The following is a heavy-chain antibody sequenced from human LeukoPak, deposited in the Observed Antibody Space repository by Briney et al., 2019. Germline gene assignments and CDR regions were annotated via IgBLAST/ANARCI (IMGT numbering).Heavy chain of an antibody. CDR1: GFTFSSYA. CDR2: ISGSGGST. V-gene: IGHV3-23*01. D-gene: IGHD1-7*01. CDR3: AKGGRITGTLIDY. Sequence: GGSLRLSCAASGFTFSSYAMSWVRQAPGKGLEWVSAISGSGGSTYYADSVKGRLTISRDNSKNTLYLQMNGLRAEDTAVYYCAKGGRITGTLIDYWGQGTLVTVSS. J-gene: IGHJ4*02.